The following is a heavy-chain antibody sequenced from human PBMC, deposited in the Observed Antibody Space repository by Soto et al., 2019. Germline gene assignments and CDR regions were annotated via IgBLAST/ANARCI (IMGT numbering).Heavy chain of an antibody. CDR1: GGSMTSGDQY. Sequence: LSLTCTVTGGSMTSGDQYWTWIRQHPGKGLEWTGYINHRGSFYYNPSLKSRLSMSVDTSKNQFSLNVTSVTAADTAVYYCARELPQRQGRNMDVWGQGTTVTVSS. V-gene: IGHV4-31*03. CDR2: INHRGSF. J-gene: IGHJ6*02. CDR3: ARELPQRQGRNMDV. D-gene: IGHD1-1*01.